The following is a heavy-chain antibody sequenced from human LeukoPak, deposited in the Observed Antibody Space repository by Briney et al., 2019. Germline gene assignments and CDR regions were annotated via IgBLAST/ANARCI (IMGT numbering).Heavy chain of an antibody. CDR1: GFTFSGSA. V-gene: IGHV3-73*01. CDR2: IRSKANSYAT. Sequence: GGSLRLSCAASGFTFSGSAMHWVRQASGKGLEWVGRIRSKANSYATAYAASVKGRFTISRDDSKNTAYLQMNSLKTEDTAVYYCTRNQLDSYYYYYMDVWGKGTTVTVSS. CDR3: TRNQLDSYYYYYMDV. D-gene: IGHD2-2*03. J-gene: IGHJ6*03.